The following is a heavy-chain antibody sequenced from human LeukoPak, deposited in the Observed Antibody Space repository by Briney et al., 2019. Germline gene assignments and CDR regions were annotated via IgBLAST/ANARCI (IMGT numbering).Heavy chain of an antibody. J-gene: IGHJ6*02. V-gene: IGHV4-59*01. CDR1: GGSISSYY. Sequence: SETLSLTCTVSGGSISSYYWSWIRQPPAKGLEWIGYIYYSGSTNYNPSLKSRVTISVDTSKNQFSLKLSSVTVADTAVYYCARVGGTNFYYYGMDVWGQGTTVTVSS. CDR2: IYYSGST. CDR3: ARVGGTNFYYYGMDV. D-gene: IGHD1-26*01.